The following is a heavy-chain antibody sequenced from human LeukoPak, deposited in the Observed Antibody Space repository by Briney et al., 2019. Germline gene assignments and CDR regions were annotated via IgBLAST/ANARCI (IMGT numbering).Heavy chain of an antibody. J-gene: IGHJ6*02. CDR3: ARWGRGDILTGYYGDYYYGMDV. D-gene: IGHD3-9*01. Sequence: ASVKVSCKASGGTFSSYAISWVRQAPGQGLEWMGRIIPILGIANYAQKFQGRVTIIADKSTSTAYMELSSLRSEDTAVYYCARWGRGDILTGYYGDYYYGMDVWGQGTTVTVSS. CDR2: IIPILGIA. CDR1: GGTFSSYA. V-gene: IGHV1-69*04.